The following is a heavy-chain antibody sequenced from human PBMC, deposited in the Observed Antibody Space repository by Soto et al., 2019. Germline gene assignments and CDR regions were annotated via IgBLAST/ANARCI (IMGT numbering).Heavy chain of an antibody. D-gene: IGHD5-12*01. CDR2: IYYSGST. J-gene: IGHJ4*02. V-gene: IGHV4-31*03. CDR3: ARTDVDIVATTPTYYFDY. CDR1: GGSISSGGYY. Sequence: TLSLTCTVSGGSISSGGYYWGWIRQHPGKGLEWIGYIYYSGSTYYNPSLKSRVTISVDTSKNQFSLKLSSVTAADTAVYYCARTDVDIVATTPTYYFDYWGQGTLVTVSS.